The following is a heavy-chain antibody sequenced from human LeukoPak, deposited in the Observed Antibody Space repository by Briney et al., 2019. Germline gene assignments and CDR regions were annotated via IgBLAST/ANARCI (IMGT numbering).Heavy chain of an antibody. J-gene: IGHJ4*02. V-gene: IGHV1-2*02. CDR1: GYTFTGYY. Sequence: ASVKASCKASGYTFTGYYMHWVRQAPGQGLEWMGWINPNSGGTNYAQKFQGRVTMTRDTSISTAYMELSRLRSDDTAVYYCARVRAYCGGDCYFRPDYWGQGTLVTVSS. CDR3: ARVRAYCGGDCYFRPDY. D-gene: IGHD2-21*02. CDR2: INPNSGGT.